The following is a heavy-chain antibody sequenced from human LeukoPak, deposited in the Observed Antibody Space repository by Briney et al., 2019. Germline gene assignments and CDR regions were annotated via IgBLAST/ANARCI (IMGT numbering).Heavy chain of an antibody. CDR2: INSDGSST. CDR3: ATMSTGGY. V-gene: IGHV3-74*01. J-gene: IGHJ4*02. Sequence: GGTLRLTCAASGFSFSSYWLHWVRQAPGKGLVWVSRINSDGSSTSYADSAKGRFTISRDNAKNTLYLQMNSLRAEDTAVYYCATMSTGGYWGQGTLVTVSS. CDR1: GFSFSSYW. D-gene: IGHD3-10*01.